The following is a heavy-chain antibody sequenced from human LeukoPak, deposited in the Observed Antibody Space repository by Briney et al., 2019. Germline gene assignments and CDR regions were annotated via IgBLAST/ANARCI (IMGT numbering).Heavy chain of an antibody. CDR1: RYTFTGYR. J-gene: IGHJ4*02. CDR3: ATSGNTWYNDY. V-gene: IGHV1-2*02. Sequence: GASVKVSCKTSRYTFTGYRLHWVRQIPGQGLEWMAWITPKNGGTNYAEKFQGRLTLTRDMSISTTYMELSSLRSDDTAVYYCATSGNTWYNDYWGQETLVTVSS. CDR2: ITPKNGGT. D-gene: IGHD6-13*01.